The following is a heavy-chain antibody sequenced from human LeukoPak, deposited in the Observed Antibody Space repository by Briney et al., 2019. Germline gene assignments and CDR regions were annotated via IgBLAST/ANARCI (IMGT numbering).Heavy chain of an antibody. CDR1: GGSISSYY. CDR2: IYTSGST. CDR3: ARSVATTYAGYYYYYMDV. J-gene: IGHJ6*03. D-gene: IGHD5-12*01. Sequence: SETLSLTCTVSGGSISSYYWSWIRQPAGKGLEWIGRIYTSGSTNYNPSLKSRVTMSVDTSKNQFSLKLSSVTAADTAVYYCARSVATTYAGYYYYYMDVWGKGTTVTVSS. V-gene: IGHV4-4*07.